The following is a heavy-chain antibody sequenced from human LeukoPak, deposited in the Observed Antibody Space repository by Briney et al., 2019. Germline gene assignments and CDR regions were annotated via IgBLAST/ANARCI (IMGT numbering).Heavy chain of an antibody. CDR3: ARLQPLVIPAAKLGFDY. CDR1: GFTFSTYW. D-gene: IGHD2-2*01. CDR2: INNDGSDT. Sequence: GGSLRLSCAPSGFTFSTYWMHWVRQAPGGGLVWVSRINNDGSDTRYADSVKGRFTISRDNAQNTLYLQMNSLRTDDTAVYYCARLQPLVIPAAKLGFDYWGQGTLVTVSS. V-gene: IGHV3-74*01. J-gene: IGHJ4*02.